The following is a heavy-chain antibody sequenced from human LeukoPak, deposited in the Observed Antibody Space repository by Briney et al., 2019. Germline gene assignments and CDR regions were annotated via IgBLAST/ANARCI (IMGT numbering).Heavy chain of an antibody. D-gene: IGHD5-18*01. J-gene: IGHJ4*02. CDR1: GYTYTSYY. V-gene: IGHV1-46*01. CDR3: ARAGYSYGPSLETPADY. Sequence: ASVKVSCKASGYTYTSYYMHWVRQAPGQGLEWMGIINPSGGSTSYAQKFQGRVTMTRDMSTSTVYMELSSLRSEDTAVYYCARAGYSYGPSLETPADYWGQGTLVTVSS. CDR2: INPSGGST.